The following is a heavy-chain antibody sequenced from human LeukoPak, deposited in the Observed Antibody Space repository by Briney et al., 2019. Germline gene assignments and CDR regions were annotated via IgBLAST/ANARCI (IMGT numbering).Heavy chain of an antibody. V-gene: IGHV3-72*01. Sequence: GGSLRLSCAASGFTFSDHFLDWVRQAPGKGLEWVGRTRNKANSYITEHAASVKGRFTISRDDSKSSLYLQMSSLKTDDTAMYYCASIRGTFGYWGQGTLVTVSS. D-gene: IGHD1-26*01. CDR1: GFTFSDHF. J-gene: IGHJ4*02. CDR2: TRNKANSYIT. CDR3: ASIRGTFGY.